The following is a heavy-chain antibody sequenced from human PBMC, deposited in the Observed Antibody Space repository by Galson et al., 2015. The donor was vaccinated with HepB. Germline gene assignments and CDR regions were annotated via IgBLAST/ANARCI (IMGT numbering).Heavy chain of an antibody. CDR2: ISGYSGDT. Sequence: SVKVSCKASGYRFSTYSIMWLRQAPGQGLECVGWISGYSGDTKYAQTFQGRVTMTTDTSTSTAYMDLRSLTSDDTAVYYCARVGMTAYYLDYWGQGTLVTVSS. CDR1: GYRFSTYS. V-gene: IGHV1-18*01. D-gene: IGHD1-14*01. J-gene: IGHJ4*02. CDR3: ARVGMTAYYLDY.